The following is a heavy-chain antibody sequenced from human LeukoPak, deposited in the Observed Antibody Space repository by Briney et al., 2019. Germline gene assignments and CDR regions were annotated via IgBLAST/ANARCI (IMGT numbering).Heavy chain of an antibody. J-gene: IGHJ3*02. CDR3: ARADYGGNSEAAFDI. CDR2: IIPILGIA. CDR1: GGTFSSYT. Sequence: SVKVSCKASGGTFSSYTISWVRQAPGQGLEWMGRIIPILGIANYAQKFQGRVTITADKSTSTAYMGLSSLRSEDTAVYYCARADYGGNSEAAFDIWGQGTMVTVSS. D-gene: IGHD4-23*01. V-gene: IGHV1-69*02.